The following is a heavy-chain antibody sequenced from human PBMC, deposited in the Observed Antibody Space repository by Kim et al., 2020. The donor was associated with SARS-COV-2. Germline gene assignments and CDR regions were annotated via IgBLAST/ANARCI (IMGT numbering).Heavy chain of an antibody. Sequence: ASVKVSCKASGYTFTSYDINWVRQATGQGLEWMGWMNPNSGNTGYAQKFQGRVTMTRNTSISTAYMELSSLRSEDTAVYYCARLSSNYDFRYYYYYYMDVWGKGTTVTVSS. CDR1: GYTFTSYD. CDR3: ARLSSNYDFRYYYYYYMDV. CDR2: MNPNSGNT. V-gene: IGHV1-8*01. J-gene: IGHJ6*03. D-gene: IGHD4-4*01.